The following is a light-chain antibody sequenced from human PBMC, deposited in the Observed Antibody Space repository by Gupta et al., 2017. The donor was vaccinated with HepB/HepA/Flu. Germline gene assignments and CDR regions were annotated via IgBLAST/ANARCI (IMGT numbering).Light chain of an antibody. CDR1: SSEIGGYRS. CDR3: CANAGGDSWV. J-gene: IGLJ3*02. Sequence: SVLTQPRSVSGSPGPSVTIPCTGTSSEIGGYRSVSWYQQHPGKAPRVMIYDVTQRPSGVPDRFSGSRSGNTASLTISGRQAEDEADYYCCANAGGDSWVFGGGTKLTVL. CDR2: DVT. V-gene: IGLV2-11*01.